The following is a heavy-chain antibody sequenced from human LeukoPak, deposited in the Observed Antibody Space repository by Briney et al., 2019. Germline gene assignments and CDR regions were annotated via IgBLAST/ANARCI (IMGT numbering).Heavy chain of an antibody. CDR3: ARARRVPYGDYGSHYYYSYYYGMDV. Sequence: PGGSVRRACAASGFVFGTYDRHWIRQAPRKGLDLVAVSGRAGERLYAASVKGRFTVSRQNIENSLHLQLDSLRAGDTAVYYCARARRVPYGDYGSHYYYSYYYGMDVWGQGTTVTVSS. J-gene: IGHJ6*02. CDR1: GFVFGTYD. CDR2: SGRAGER. D-gene: IGHD4-17*01. V-gene: IGHV3-13*01.